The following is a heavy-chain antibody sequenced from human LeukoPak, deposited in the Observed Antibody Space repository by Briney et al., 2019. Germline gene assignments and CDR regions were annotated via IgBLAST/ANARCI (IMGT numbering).Heavy chain of an antibody. Sequence: KPGESLRLSCAASGFRFSTYDANWVRQAPGKGLEWVASISASTTYIYHADSVKGRFTISRDDAKNSLYLQMSSLRADDTAVYYCAREVIGGNSAWGQGTLVTVSS. CDR3: AREVIGGNSA. D-gene: IGHD4-23*01. CDR1: GFRFSTYD. J-gene: IGHJ4*02. V-gene: IGHV3-21*01. CDR2: ISASTTYI.